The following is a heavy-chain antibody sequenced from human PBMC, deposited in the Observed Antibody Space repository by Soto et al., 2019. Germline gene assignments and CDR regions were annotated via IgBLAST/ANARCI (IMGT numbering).Heavy chain of an antibody. CDR2: INPNSGGT. CDR1: GYTFTGYY. Sequence: GASVKVSCKASGYTFTGYYMHWVLQAPGQGLEWMGWINPNSGGTNYAQKFQGRVTMTRDTSISTAYMELSRLRSDDTAVYYCARAAYCSGGSCYRTHFDYWGQGTLVTVSS. J-gene: IGHJ4*02. CDR3: ARAAYCSGGSCYRTHFDY. D-gene: IGHD2-15*01. V-gene: IGHV1-2*02.